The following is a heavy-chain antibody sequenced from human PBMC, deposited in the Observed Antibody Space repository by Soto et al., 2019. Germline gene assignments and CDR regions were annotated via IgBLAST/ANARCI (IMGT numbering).Heavy chain of an antibody. CDR1: GFTFSSYA. CDR3: AKDGGAAAATWLDYYYYYGMDV. V-gene: IGHV3-23*01. CDR2: ISGSGGST. Sequence: GGSLRLSCAASGFTFSSYAMSWVRQAPGKGLEWVSAISGSGGSTYYADSVKGRFTISRDNSKNTLYLQMNSLRAEDTAVYYCAKDGGAAAATWLDYYYYYGMDVWGQGTTVTGSS. D-gene: IGHD6-13*01. J-gene: IGHJ6*02.